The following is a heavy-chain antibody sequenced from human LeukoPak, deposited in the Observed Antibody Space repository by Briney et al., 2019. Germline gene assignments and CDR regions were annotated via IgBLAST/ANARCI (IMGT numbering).Heavy chain of an antibody. D-gene: IGHD3-3*01. CDR3: ARAADYDFWSGPSEGFDY. V-gene: IGHV3-21*01. Sequence: PGGSLRLSCAASGFTFSSYSMNWVRQAPGKGLEWVSSISSSSSYIYYADLVKGRFTISRDNAKNSLYLQMNSLRAEDTAVYYCARAADYDFWSGPSEGFDYWGQGTLVTVSS. CDR2: ISSSSSYI. J-gene: IGHJ4*02. CDR1: GFTFSSYS.